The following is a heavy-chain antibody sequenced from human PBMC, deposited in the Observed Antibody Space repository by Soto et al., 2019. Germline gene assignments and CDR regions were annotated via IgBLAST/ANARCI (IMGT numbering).Heavy chain of an antibody. D-gene: IGHD1-1*01. Sequence: QVQLVESGGGVVQPGRSLRLSCAVSGFSLGSYGMHWVRQTPGKGLEWVAVTWYDGSKEFYADSVKGRFTVSRDNSKNTLYLQMNSLGAEDTAVYYCACMEHHATHYFDYWGQGTLVTVSS. V-gene: IGHV3-33*01. CDR3: ACMEHHATHYFDY. CDR2: TWYDGSKE. CDR1: GFSLGSYG. J-gene: IGHJ4*02.